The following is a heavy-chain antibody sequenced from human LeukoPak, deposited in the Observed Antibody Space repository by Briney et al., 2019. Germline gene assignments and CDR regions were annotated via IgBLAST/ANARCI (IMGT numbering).Heavy chain of an antibody. J-gene: IGHJ4*02. CDR3: AREIGSGSSLDN. V-gene: IGHV1-2*02. CDR2: INPKIGGT. CDR1: GYTFAGYY. Sequence: GASVKVSCKASGYTFAGYYMHWVRQAPGQGPEWMGWINPKIGGTNYAQKFQGRVTMTRDTSISTAYMELSRLRSDDTAVYYCAREIGSGSSLDNWGQGTLVTVSS. D-gene: IGHD3-10*01.